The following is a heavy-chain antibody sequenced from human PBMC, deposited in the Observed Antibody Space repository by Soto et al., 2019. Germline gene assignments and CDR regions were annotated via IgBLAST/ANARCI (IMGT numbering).Heavy chain of an antibody. J-gene: IGHJ5*02. CDR1: GFTFSSYG. V-gene: IGHV3-33*01. D-gene: IGHD6-13*01. CDR3: ARGKGYSSSWYGNWFDP. CDR2: IWYDGSNK. Sequence: QVQLVESGGGVVQPGRSLRLSCAASGFTFSSYGMHWVRQAPGKGLEWVAVIWYDGSNKYYADSVKGRFTISRDNSKNTLYLQMNSLRAEDTAVYYCARGKGYSSSWYGNWFDPWGQGTLVTVSS.